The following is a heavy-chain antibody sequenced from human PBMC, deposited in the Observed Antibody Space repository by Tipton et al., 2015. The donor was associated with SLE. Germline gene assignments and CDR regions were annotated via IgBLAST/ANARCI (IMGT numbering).Heavy chain of an antibody. CDR2: INHSGST. Sequence: TLSLTCAVYGGSFSGYYWSWIRQPPGKGLEWIGEINHSGSTNYNPSLKSRVTISVDTSKNQFSLKLSSVTAADTAVYYCARGGGSWYQDYWGQGTLVTVSS. CDR1: GGSFSGYY. V-gene: IGHV4-34*01. D-gene: IGHD6-13*01. J-gene: IGHJ4*02. CDR3: ARGGGSWYQDY.